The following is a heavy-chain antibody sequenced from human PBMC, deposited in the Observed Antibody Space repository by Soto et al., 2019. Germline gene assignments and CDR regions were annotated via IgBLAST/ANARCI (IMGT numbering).Heavy chain of an antibody. CDR2: ISLDSETI. CDR1: GLSFSDHA. J-gene: IGHJ4*02. D-gene: IGHD3-10*01. Sequence: DVQLAESGGGLVQDGGSLRLSCAGCGLSFSDHAMNWVRQAPGTGLDWVSYISLDSETIYYADSVKGRFTISRDNAKNSLYLQMNSLRDEDTAVYYCARYGSGSHLRDPFDYWGKGTLVTVSS. V-gene: IGHV3-48*02. CDR3: ARYGSGSHLRDPFDY.